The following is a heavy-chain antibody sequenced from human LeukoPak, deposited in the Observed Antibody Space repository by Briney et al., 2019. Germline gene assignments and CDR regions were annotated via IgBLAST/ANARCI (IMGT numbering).Heavy chain of an antibody. CDR3: ARGGYCSGGSCYDRESPYYFDY. Sequence: PSETLSLTCAVYGGSFSGYYWSWIRQPPGKGLEWIGEINHSGSTNYNPSLKSRVTISVDTSKNQFSLKLSSVTAADTAVYYCARGGYCSGGSCYDRESPYYFDYWGQGTLVTVSS. J-gene: IGHJ4*02. D-gene: IGHD2-15*01. CDR1: GGSFSGYY. V-gene: IGHV4-34*01. CDR2: INHSGST.